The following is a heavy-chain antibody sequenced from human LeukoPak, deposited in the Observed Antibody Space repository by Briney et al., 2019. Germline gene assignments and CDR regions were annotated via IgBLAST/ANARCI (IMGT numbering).Heavy chain of an antibody. Sequence: PGGCLRLSYAASGFTFSNYDMHWVRPTTGKGLEWVSLINTGGGTFYSDSVRGQFTISRENAKNSLYLQMNSLTADDTAVYYCAREAFTDTTGYYFSPLDMWGQGTMVTVSS. CDR3: AREAFTDTTGYYFSPLDM. J-gene: IGHJ3*02. CDR1: GFTFSNYD. V-gene: IGHV3-13*01. CDR2: INTGGGT. D-gene: IGHD3-22*01.